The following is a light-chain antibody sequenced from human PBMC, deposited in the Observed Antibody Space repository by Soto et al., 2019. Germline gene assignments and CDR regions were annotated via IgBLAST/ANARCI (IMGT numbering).Light chain of an antibody. CDR3: SSYTSSSTLPYV. CDR1: SSDVGGYNY. CDR2: DVS. V-gene: IGLV2-14*01. Sequence: QSVLTQPASVSGSPGQSITISCTGTSSDVGGYNYVSWYQQHPGKAPKLMIYDVSNRPSGVSNRFSGSKSGNTASLTISGLQAEDEADYYCSSYTSSSTLPYVFGTGTQLTGL. J-gene: IGLJ1*01.